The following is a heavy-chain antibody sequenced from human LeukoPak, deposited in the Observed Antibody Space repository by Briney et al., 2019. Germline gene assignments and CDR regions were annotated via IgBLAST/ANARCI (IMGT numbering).Heavy chain of an antibody. CDR3: ARDGSSGWYLGY. V-gene: IGHV4-4*07. Sequence: SETLSLTCTVSVGSISSYYWSWIRQPAGKGLEWIGRIYTSGSTNYNPSLKSRVTMSVDTSKNQFSLKLSSVTAADTAMYYCARDGSSGWYLGYWGQGTLVTVSS. D-gene: IGHD6-19*01. CDR2: IYTSGST. CDR1: VGSISSYY. J-gene: IGHJ4*02.